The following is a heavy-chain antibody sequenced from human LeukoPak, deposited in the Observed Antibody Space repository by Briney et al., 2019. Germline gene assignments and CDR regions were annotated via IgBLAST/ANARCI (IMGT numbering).Heavy chain of an antibody. Sequence: GGSLRLSCAASGFTFNTYSMTWVRQAPAKGLEWVSYISSSSSSIYYADSVKGRYTISRDNAKNSLYLQMNSLRAEDSAVYYCATVGSTGWYYFDYWGQGTLVTVSS. D-gene: IGHD6-19*01. V-gene: IGHV3-48*01. CDR2: ISSSSSSI. J-gene: IGHJ4*02. CDR1: GFTFNTYS. CDR3: ATVGSTGWYYFDY.